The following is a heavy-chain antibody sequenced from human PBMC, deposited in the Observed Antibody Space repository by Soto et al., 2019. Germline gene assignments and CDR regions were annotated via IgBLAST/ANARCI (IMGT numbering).Heavy chain of an antibody. V-gene: IGHV3-23*01. Sequence: EVQLLESGGGLVQPGGSLRLSCAASGFTFSSYAMSWVRQAPGKGLEWVSAISGSGGSTYYADSVKGRFTISRDNSKKTLYLQMNSLRAEDTAVYYCAKALLYCSGGSCYSPAEYFQHWGQGTLVTVSS. J-gene: IGHJ1*01. CDR1: GFTFSSYA. CDR3: AKALLYCSGGSCYSPAEYFQH. D-gene: IGHD2-15*01. CDR2: ISGSGGST.